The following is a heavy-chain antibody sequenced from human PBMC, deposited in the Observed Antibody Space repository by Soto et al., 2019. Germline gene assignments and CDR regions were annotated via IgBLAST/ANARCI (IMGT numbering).Heavy chain of an antibody. Sequence: PGGSLRLSCAFSGLTFSGYTMSWVRQAPGKGLEWVSSVSGSGTSIYYADSVKGRFTISRDNSKNSVYLQMDSLTAEDTAVYYCASQEVEPPPHYFDQWGQGTLVTVSS. D-gene: IGHD1-1*01. J-gene: IGHJ4*02. CDR3: ASQEVEPPPHYFDQ. CDR2: VSGSGTSI. V-gene: IGHV3-21*01. CDR1: GLTFSGYT.